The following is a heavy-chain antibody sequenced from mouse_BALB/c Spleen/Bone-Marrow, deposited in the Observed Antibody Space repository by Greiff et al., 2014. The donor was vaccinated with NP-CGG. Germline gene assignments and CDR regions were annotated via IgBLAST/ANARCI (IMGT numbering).Heavy chain of an antibody. J-gene: IGHJ4*01. D-gene: IGHD2-14*01. CDR1: GYTFTSYV. CDR3: AREVYRSYYAMDY. Sequence: EVKLMESGPELVKPGASVKMSCKASGYTFTSYVMHWVKQKPGQGLEWIGYINPYNDGTKYNEKFKGKATLTSDKSSSTAYVELSSLTSEDTAVYYCAREVYRSYYAMDYWDQGCSVTVAS. CDR2: INPYNDGT. V-gene: IGHV1-14*01.